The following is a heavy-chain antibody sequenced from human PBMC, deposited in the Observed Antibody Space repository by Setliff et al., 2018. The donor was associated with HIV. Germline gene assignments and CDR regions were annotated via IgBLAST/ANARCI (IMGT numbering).Heavy chain of an antibody. V-gene: IGHV4-38-2*01. Sequence: SETLSLTCDVSGYSISSGYYWGWIRQSPGKGLEWIGEINHSGDTYYNPSLKSRVTISVDTSKNQFSLKLSSVTAADTAVYYCARRDQYGGSPYFESWGQGALVTVSS. CDR1: GYSISSGYY. CDR3: ARRDQYGGSPYFES. CDR2: INHSGDT. D-gene: IGHD3-10*01. J-gene: IGHJ4*02.